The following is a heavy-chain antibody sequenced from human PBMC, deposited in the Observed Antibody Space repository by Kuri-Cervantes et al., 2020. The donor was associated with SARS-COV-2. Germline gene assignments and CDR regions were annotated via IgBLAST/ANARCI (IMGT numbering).Heavy chain of an antibody. Sequence: SCAVSGYSISSSNWWGWIRQPPGKGLAWIGYIYYSGSTYYNPSLKSRVTISVDTSKNQFSLKLSSVTAADTAVYYCARRAAAGTILLDYWGQGTLVTVSS. D-gene: IGHD6-13*01. J-gene: IGHJ4*02. V-gene: IGHV4-28*01. CDR1: GYSISSSNW. CDR2: IYYSGST. CDR3: ARRAAAGTILLDY.